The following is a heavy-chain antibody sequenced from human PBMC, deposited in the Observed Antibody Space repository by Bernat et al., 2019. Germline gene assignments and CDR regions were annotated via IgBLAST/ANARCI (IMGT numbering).Heavy chain of an antibody. CDR3: ARQEIIYYYGSGSPNHAFDI. D-gene: IGHD3-10*01. V-gene: IGHV4-39*01. J-gene: IGHJ3*02. Sequence: QLQLQESGPGLVKPSETLSLTCTVSGGSISSSSYYWGWIRQPPGKGLEWIGSIYYSGSTYYNPSLKSRVIISVDTSKNQFSLKLSSVTAADTAVYYCARQEIIYYYGSGSPNHAFDIWGQGTMVTVSS. CDR1: GGSISSSSYY. CDR2: IYYSGST.